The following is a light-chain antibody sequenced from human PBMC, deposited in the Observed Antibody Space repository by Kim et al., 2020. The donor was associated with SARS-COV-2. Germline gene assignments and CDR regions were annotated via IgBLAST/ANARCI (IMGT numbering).Light chain of an antibody. Sequence: SACVGDRVTITCRASQNINIYLAWYQQKPGKAPSLLIYKASNLQSGVPSRFSGSGSGTEFTLTISSLQPDDFATYYCQQYHSYVRFGQGTKVDIK. CDR3: QQYHSYVR. V-gene: IGKV1-5*03. J-gene: IGKJ1*01. CDR2: KAS. CDR1: QNINIY.